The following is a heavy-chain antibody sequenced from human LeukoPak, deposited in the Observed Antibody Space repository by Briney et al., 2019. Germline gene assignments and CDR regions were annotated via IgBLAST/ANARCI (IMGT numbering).Heavy chain of an antibody. D-gene: IGHD3-22*01. V-gene: IGHV3-30-3*01. Sequence: PGGSLRLSCAASGFTFSSYAMHWVRQAPGKGLEWVAVISYDGSNKYYADSVKGRFTISRDNSKNTLYLQMNSLRAEDTAVYYCARAPRAAITMIVVVTLGPFDYWGQGTLVTVSS. CDR2: ISYDGSNK. J-gene: IGHJ4*02. CDR3: ARAPRAAITMIVVVTLGPFDY. CDR1: GFTFSSYA.